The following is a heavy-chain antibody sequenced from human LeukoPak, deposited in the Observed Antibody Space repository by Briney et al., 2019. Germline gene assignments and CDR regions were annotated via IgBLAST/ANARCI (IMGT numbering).Heavy chain of an antibody. J-gene: IGHJ4*02. CDR1: GFTFSSKW. CDR3: ARDFYTNDYHSSGDDFDF. Sequence: GGSLRLSCAASGFTFSSKWMHWVRQTPGRGLVWVSRISPDGSKTTYADSVKARFTISRDNARETLFLHMNSLRAGDTAVYYCARDFYTNDYHSSGDDFDFWGQGTLVTVSS. D-gene: IGHD3-22*01. CDR2: ISPDGSKT. V-gene: IGHV3-74*01.